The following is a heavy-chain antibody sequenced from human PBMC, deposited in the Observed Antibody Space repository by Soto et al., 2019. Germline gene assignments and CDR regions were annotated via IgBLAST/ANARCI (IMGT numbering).Heavy chain of an antibody. J-gene: IGHJ5*02. CDR3: ARAKRRYYGSGADSFAP. CDR2: IYYSGST. D-gene: IGHD3-10*01. Sequence: QVQLQESGPGLVKPSQTLSLTCTVSGGSISSGDYYWSWIRQPPGKGLEWIGYIYYSGSTYYNPALKRRVSISVDTYKIQCSLNLSSVTAADTAVYYCARAKRRYYGSGADSFAPWGQGTLVTVSS. CDR1: GGSISSGDYY. V-gene: IGHV4-30-4*01.